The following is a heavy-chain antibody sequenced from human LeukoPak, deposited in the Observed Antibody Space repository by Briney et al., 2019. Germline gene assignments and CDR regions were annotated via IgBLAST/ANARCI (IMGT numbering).Heavy chain of an antibody. D-gene: IGHD3-16*01. CDR1: GGSISSYY. CDR3: ARGLGSPSSDAFDI. CDR2: IYHSGST. V-gene: IGHV4-59*12. J-gene: IGHJ3*02. Sequence: SETLSLTCTVSGGSISSYYWSWIRQPPGKGLEWIGYIYHSGSTYYNPSLKSRVTISVDRSKNQFSLKLHSVTAADTAVYYCARGLGSPSSDAFDIWGQGTMVTVSS.